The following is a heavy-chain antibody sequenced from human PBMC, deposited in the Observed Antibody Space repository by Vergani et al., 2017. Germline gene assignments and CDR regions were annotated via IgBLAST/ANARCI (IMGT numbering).Heavy chain of an antibody. CDR3: ASPTVTTTGYDY. CDR1: GFTFSTYD. J-gene: IGHJ4*02. Sequence: EVQLVESGGGLVQPGGSLRLSCAASGFTFSTYDMHWVRQATGKGLEWVSAIGTAGDTYYPGSVKGRFTISRDNSKNTLYLQMNSLRAEDTAVYYCASPTVTTTGYDYWGQGTLVTVSS. CDR2: IGTAGDT. D-gene: IGHD4-17*01. V-gene: IGHV3-13*01.